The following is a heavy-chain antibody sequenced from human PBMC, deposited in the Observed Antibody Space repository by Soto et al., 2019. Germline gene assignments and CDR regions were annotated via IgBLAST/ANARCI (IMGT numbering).Heavy chain of an antibody. CDR3: ARGHDTAMAFDY. Sequence: SETLSLTCAVYGGSFSGYYWSWIRQPPGKGLEWIGEINHSGSTNYNPSLKSRVTISVDTSKNQFSLKLSSVTAADTAVYYCARGHDTAMAFDYWGQGTLVTVSS. V-gene: IGHV4-34*01. CDR2: INHSGST. D-gene: IGHD5-18*01. J-gene: IGHJ4*02. CDR1: GGSFSGYY.